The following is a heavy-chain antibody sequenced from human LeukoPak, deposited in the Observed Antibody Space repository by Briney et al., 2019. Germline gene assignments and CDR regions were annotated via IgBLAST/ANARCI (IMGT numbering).Heavy chain of an antibody. J-gene: IGHJ3*02. CDR1: GLTFDDYG. CDR3: ARGWVGELSDI. D-gene: IGHD3-10*01. Sequence: GGSLRLSCAASGLTFDDYGMSWVRQAPGKGQEWVSGINWRGYDSAHADSVKGRFTTSRDNAKKSLYLQMNNLRAEDTAFYYCARGWVGELSDIWGQGTLVTVSS. CDR2: INWRGYDS. V-gene: IGHV3-20*04.